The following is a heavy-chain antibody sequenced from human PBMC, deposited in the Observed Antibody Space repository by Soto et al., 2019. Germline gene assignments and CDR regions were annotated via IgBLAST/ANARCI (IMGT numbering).Heavy chain of an antibody. J-gene: IGHJ3*02. CDR2: IYYSGST. Sequence: SETLSLTCTVSGGSISSGGYYWSWIRQHPGKGLEWIGYIYYSGSTYYNPSLKSRVTISVDTSKNQFSLKLSSVTAADTAVYYCAGDSPGYYDSSGYYLGAFDIWGQGTMVTVSS. CDR1: GGSISSGGYY. CDR3: AGDSPGYYDSSGYYLGAFDI. D-gene: IGHD3-22*01. V-gene: IGHV4-31*03.